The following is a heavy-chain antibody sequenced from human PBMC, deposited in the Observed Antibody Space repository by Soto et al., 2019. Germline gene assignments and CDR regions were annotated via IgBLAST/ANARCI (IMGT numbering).Heavy chain of an antibody. V-gene: IGHV5-10-1*01. J-gene: IGHJ6*02. Sequence: GESLKISCKGSGYKFTSYWISWVRQMPGKGLEWMGRLDPGDSYTNYRPSFQGHVTISGDVSISTAYLQWSSLKASDAGIYYCARGTCSTTSCDYYYGMDVWGQGTTVTVYS. CDR1: GYKFTSYW. CDR3: ARGTCSTTSCDYYYGMDV. CDR2: LDPGDSYT. D-gene: IGHD2-2*01.